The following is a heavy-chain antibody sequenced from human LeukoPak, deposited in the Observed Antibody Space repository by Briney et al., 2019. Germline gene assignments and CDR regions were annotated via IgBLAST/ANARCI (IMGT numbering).Heavy chain of an antibody. CDR1: GYAFTVCY. V-gene: IGHV1-2*02. CDR3: ARVIVARVVITWLDH. J-gene: IGHJ5*02. CDR2: INPNSGGT. D-gene: IGHD3-22*01. Sequence: GASVKLSCNTSGYAFTVCYMHWVRQAPGQELEWMGWINPNSGGTNYAQKFQDRVTMTRDTSISTAYMELSRRRSDDTAVYYCARVIVARVVITWLDHWGQGSLVTVSS.